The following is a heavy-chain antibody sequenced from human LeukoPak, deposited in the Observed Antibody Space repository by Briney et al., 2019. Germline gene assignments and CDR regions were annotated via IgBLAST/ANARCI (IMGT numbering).Heavy chain of an antibody. D-gene: IGHD3-10*01. V-gene: IGHV4-39*02. CDR2: IYYSGST. J-gene: IGHJ4*02. CDR3: ARDSGSSPEGL. Sequence: PSETLSLTCTVSGGSISSSSYYWGWIRQPPGKGLEWIGSIYYSGSTYYNPSLKSRVTISVDTSKNQFSLKLNSVTAADTAVYYCARDSGSSPEGLWGQGTLVTVSS. CDR1: GGSISSSSYY.